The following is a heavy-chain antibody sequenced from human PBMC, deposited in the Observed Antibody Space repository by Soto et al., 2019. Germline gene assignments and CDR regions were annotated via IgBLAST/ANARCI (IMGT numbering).Heavy chain of an antibody. CDR2: ISAYNGNT. V-gene: IGHV1-18*04. Sequence: XSVKVSCKASVYTFTSYGISWVRQAPGQGLEWMGWISAYNGNTNYAQKLQGRVTMTTDTSTSTAYMELRSLRSDDTAVYYCARRGSSWYLSGYYGMDVWGQGTTVTVSS. D-gene: IGHD6-13*01. J-gene: IGHJ6*02. CDR1: VYTFTSYG. CDR3: ARRGSSWYLSGYYGMDV.